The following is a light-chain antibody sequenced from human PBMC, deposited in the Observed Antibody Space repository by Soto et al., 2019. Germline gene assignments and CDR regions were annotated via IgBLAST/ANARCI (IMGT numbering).Light chain of an antibody. V-gene: IGLV2-23*02. CDR3: CSYAGSATWV. CDR2: EVT. J-gene: IGLJ3*02. Sequence: QSALTQPASVSGSPGQSITISCTGTNSDVGNYNLVSWYQQHPGKAPKLMMYEVTKRPSGVSNRFSGSKSGNTASLTISGLQAEDEADYYCCSYAGSATWVFGGGTKVPS. CDR1: NSDVGNYNL.